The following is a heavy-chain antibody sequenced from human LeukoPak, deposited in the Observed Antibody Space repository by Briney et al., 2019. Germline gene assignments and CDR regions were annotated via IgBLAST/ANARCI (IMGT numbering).Heavy chain of an antibody. V-gene: IGHV4-61*01. Sequence: PPETLSLTCTVSGGSVSSGSYYWTWIRQPPGKGLEWIGEINHSGSTNYNPSLKSRVTISVDTSKNQFSLKLSSVTAADTAVYYCARGRVWGSGSYSYWGQGTLVTVSS. CDR2: INHSGST. CDR1: GGSVSSGSYY. J-gene: IGHJ4*02. D-gene: IGHD3-10*01. CDR3: ARGRVWGSGSYSY.